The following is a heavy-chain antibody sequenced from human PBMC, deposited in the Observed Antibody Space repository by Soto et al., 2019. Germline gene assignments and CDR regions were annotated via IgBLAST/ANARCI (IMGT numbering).Heavy chain of an antibody. Sequence: SAPLSLTCSVSGRSMSSNYWSWIRQSPDKGLEWLGYVFYGGTDYNPSLGGRVSMSVETSKSQFSLKLTSVTVADTAVYYCASYRGALYFESWGPGILVTVSS. CDR1: GRSMSSNY. CDR2: VFYGGT. J-gene: IGHJ4*02. CDR3: ASYRGALYFES. V-gene: IGHV4-59*01. D-gene: IGHD3-16*01.